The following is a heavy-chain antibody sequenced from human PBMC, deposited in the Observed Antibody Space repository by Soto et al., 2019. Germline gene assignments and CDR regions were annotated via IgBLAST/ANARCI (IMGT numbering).Heavy chain of an antibody. Sequence: QVQLVESGGGVVQPGTSLRLSCAASGFTFSRHGMHWVRQTPGKGLEWLAVILNDASGHWYADSVKGRFTISRDNFENTLHLQMNGLRLDDTAMYYCARDDDYPDNGFDYWGQGTLVTVSS. D-gene: IGHD4-17*01. CDR3: ARDDDYPDNGFDY. J-gene: IGHJ4*02. CDR2: ILNDASGH. V-gene: IGHV3-33*01. CDR1: GFTFSRHG.